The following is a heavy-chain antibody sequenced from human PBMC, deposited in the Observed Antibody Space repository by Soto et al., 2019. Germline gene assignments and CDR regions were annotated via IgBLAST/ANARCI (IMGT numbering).Heavy chain of an antibody. CDR1: GFTFSSYD. D-gene: IGHD3-3*01. V-gene: IGHV3-23*01. J-gene: IGHJ4*02. CDR2: ISGSGGST. Sequence: GGSLRLACAASGFTFSSYDMSWVSQAPGEGLEWVSAISGSGGSTYYADSVQGRLTISRDNSKNTLYLQMNSLTAEDTAVYYCAKDVLRVWAWLPPGFDSWGQGTLVTVSS. CDR3: AKDVLRVWAWLPPGFDS.